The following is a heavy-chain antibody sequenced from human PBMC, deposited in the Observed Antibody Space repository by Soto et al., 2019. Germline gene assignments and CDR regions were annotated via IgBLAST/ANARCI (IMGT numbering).Heavy chain of an antibody. J-gene: IGHJ4*02. CDR3: AAPKSHIVVVPAAMPVFDY. V-gene: IGHV1-24*01. CDR2: FDPEDGET. Sequence: ASVKVSCKVSGYTLTELSMHWVRQAPGKGLEWMGGFDPEDGETIYAQKFQGRVTMTDDTSTDTAYMELSSLRSEDTAVYYGAAPKSHIVVVPAAMPVFDYWGQGTLVTVSS. CDR1: GYTLTELS. D-gene: IGHD2-2*01.